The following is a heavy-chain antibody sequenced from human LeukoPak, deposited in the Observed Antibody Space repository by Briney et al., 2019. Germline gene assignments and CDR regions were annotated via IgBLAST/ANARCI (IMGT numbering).Heavy chain of an antibody. D-gene: IGHD2-21*01. CDR3: AKEMRRAYCAGENCYRNSAFDI. Sequence: GWSLRLSCAASGFDFDYYAMHWVRLAPGRGLEWVSGITWNGDNIGYGDSGKGRFTISRDNAMRSVYLQMSSLRVDDTALYYCAKEMRRAYCAGENCYRNSAFDIWGQGTMVTVSS. J-gene: IGHJ3*02. CDR1: GFDFDYYA. V-gene: IGHV3-9*01. CDR2: ITWNGDNI.